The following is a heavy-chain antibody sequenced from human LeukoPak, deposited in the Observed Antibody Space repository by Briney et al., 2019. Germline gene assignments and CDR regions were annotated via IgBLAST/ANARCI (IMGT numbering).Heavy chain of an antibody. Sequence: GGSLRLSCAASEFTFSNYAMHWVRQAPGKGLEWVAVISYDGSNKYCADSVKGRFAISRDNSKNTLYLQTNSLRTDDTAVYYCARGLASGSQRGYFDYWGHGTLVTVSS. CDR2: ISYDGSNK. V-gene: IGHV3-30*09. J-gene: IGHJ4*01. CDR3: ARGLASGSQRGYFDY. D-gene: IGHD1-26*01. CDR1: EFTFSNYA.